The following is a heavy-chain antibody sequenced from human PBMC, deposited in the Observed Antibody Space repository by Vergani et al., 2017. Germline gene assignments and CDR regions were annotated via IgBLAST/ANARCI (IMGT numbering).Heavy chain of an antibody. V-gene: IGHV3-30*02. D-gene: IGHD5-12*01. CDR1: GFTFNIYG. CDR2: IHYDGSNK. J-gene: IGHJ4*02. Sequence: QVQLVESGGGVVQPGGSLRLSCAASGFTFNIYGMHWVRQAPGKGLEWVSFIHYDGSNKYYLDSVKGRFTISRDNSNNTLFLQLKTLRAEDTGVYYCAKDYNIMGALHYWGQGTLVAVSS. CDR3: AKDYNIMGALHY.